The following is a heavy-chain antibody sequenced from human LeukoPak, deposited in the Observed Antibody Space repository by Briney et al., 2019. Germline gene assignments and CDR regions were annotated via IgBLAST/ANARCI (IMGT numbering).Heavy chain of an antibody. D-gene: IGHD3-22*01. J-gene: IGHJ4*02. V-gene: IGHV3-48*01. Sequence: GGSLRLSCAASGFTFSRYNMNWVRQAPGKGLEWVSYISSSSGAIYYADSVKGRFTISRDNAKNSLYLQMNSLRAEDTAVYYCARENYDSSGYPAGYFDYWGQGTLVTVSS. CDR2: ISSSSGAI. CDR3: ARENYDSSGYPAGYFDY. CDR1: GFTFSRYN.